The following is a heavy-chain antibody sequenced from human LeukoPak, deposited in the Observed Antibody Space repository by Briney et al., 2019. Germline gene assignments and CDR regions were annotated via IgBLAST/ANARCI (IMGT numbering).Heavy chain of an antibody. V-gene: IGHV3-74*01. J-gene: IGHJ6*02. D-gene: IGHD3-10*01. CDR3: ARAISMVRGLIYYGMDV. CDR1: GFTFTSHW. Sequence: PGGSLRLSCTASGFTFTSHWMHWVRQVPGKGLVWVSRINGDGSGTNHADSVKGRFTISRDNAKNTLYLQMNSLRVEDTAVYYCARAISMVRGLIYYGMDVWGQGTTVTVSS. CDR2: INGDGSGT.